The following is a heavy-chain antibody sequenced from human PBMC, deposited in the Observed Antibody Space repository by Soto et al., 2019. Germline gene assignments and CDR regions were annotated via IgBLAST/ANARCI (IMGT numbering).Heavy chain of an antibody. CDR3: ARPLEQHQLGFGMDV. D-gene: IGHD6-13*01. Sequence: QVQLVQTGGGVVQPGGSLRLSCAASGFTFSSYGMHWVRQAPGKGLEWVAVIWYDGSKIYYADSVKGRFTISRDNSKSTLYLQMNSLRAEDTAVYYCARPLEQHQLGFGMDVWDQGSPVTVSS. J-gene: IGHJ6*01. CDR1: GFTFSSYG. V-gene: IGHV3-33*01. CDR2: IWYDGSKI.